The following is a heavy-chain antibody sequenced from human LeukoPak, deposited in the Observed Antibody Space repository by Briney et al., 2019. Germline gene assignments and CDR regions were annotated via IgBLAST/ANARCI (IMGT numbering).Heavy chain of an antibody. CDR1: GNSFSTYW. CDR3: ATWGSTGWFDY. D-gene: IGHD6-19*01. CDR2: IYPGDFDT. Sequence: GESLKISCKGSGNSFSTYWIGWVRQMPGKGLEYMGIIYPGDFDTRYSPSFEGQVTISADKSISTAYLQWSSLKASDTAIYSCATWGSTGWFDYWGQGTLVTVSS. V-gene: IGHV5-51*01. J-gene: IGHJ4*02.